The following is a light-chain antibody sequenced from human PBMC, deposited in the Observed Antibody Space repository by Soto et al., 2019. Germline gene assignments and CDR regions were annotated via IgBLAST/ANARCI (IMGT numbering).Light chain of an antibody. CDR1: QSITSTY. CDR3: QQYGSSRT. Sequence: EIVLTQSPGTLSLSPGDRATLSCRASQSITSTYLAWYQQTRGQAPRLLIYGVSSRATGIPDRFSGSGSGTDFTLTISRLEPEDFAVYYCQQYGSSRTFGQGTKVDIK. J-gene: IGKJ1*01. V-gene: IGKV3-20*01. CDR2: GVS.